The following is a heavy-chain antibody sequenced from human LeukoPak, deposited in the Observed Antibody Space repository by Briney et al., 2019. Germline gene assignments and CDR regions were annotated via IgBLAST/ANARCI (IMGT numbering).Heavy chain of an antibody. V-gene: IGHV3-48*03. CDR1: GFTFSSYE. D-gene: IGHD4-11*01. CDR3: ARDFNYGPFDY. J-gene: IGHJ4*02. Sequence: GGSLRLSCAASGFTFSSYEMNWVRQAPGKGLEWVSYIGSSGSTIYYADSVKGRFTISRDNAKNSLYLQMNSLRAEDTAVYYCARDFNYGPFDYWGQGTLVTVSS. CDR2: IGSSGSTI.